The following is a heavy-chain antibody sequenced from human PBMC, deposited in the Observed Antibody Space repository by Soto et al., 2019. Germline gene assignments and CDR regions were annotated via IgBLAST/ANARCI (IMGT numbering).Heavy chain of an antibody. J-gene: IGHJ3*02. CDR2: ISSSSSYI. D-gene: IGHD3-10*01. CDR3: ARDGHYYGSGGSQKNAFDI. V-gene: IGHV3-21*01. Sequence: GGSLRLSCAASGFTFSSYSMNWVRQAPGKGLEWVSSISSSSSYIYYADSVKGRFTISRDNAKNSLYLQMNSLRAEDTAVYYCARDGHYYGSGGSQKNAFDIWGQGTMVTVSS. CDR1: GFTFSSYS.